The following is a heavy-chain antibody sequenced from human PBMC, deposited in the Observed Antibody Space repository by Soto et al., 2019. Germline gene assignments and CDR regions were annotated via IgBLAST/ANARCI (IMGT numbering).Heavy chain of an antibody. Sequence: QITLKESGPTLVKPTQTLTLTCTFSGFSLTTGGLGVVWIRQPPGKAREWLGVIYGNDDRRYNPSLRNRLTLTKDTSKNQVVLTITNVDPVDTATYYCGHRRESYDYSGLDVWGQGTTVTVSS. V-gene: IGHV2-5*01. CDR1: GFSLTTGGLG. CDR2: IYGNDDR. CDR3: GHRRESYDYSGLDV. J-gene: IGHJ6*02. D-gene: IGHD2-2*01.